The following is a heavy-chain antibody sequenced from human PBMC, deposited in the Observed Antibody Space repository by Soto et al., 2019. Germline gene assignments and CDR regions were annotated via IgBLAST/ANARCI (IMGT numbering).Heavy chain of an antibody. J-gene: IGHJ4*02. CDR1: GFTFSNYA. CDR3: SSYDFWSGYSEN. D-gene: IGHD3-3*01. CDR2: ISGSGGRS. V-gene: IGHV3-23*01. Sequence: GGSLRLSCAASGFTFSNYAMTWVRQGPGKGLEWVSGISGSGGRSYYADSVKGRFTISRDNSKSTLYLQMNSLRAEDTAVYYCSSYDFWSGYSENWGQGTLVTVSS.